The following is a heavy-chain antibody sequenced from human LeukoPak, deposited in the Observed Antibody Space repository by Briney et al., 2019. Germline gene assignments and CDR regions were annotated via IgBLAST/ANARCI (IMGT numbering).Heavy chain of an antibody. CDR2: IYYSGST. V-gene: IGHV4-59*08. CDR3: ARRRVPYGDHYYYYGMDV. D-gene: IGHD4-17*01. CDR1: AGSISSYY. Sequence: SETLSLTCTVSAGSISSYYWSWIRQPPGKGLEWIGYIYYSGSTNYNPSLKSRVTISVHTSKNQFSLKLTSVTAADTAVYYCARRRVPYGDHYYYYGMDVWGQGTTVTVSS. J-gene: IGHJ6*02.